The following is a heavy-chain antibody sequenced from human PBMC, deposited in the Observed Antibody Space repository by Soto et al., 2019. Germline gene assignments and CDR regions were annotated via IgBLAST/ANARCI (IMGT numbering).Heavy chain of an antibody. Sequence: EVQLVEFGGGLVQPGGSLRLSCAASGFTFSSYWMSWVRQAPGKGLEWVANIKQDGSEKYYVDSVKGRFTISRDNAKNSLYLQMNSLRAEDTAVYYCARDYDYVWGSYRLDYWGQGTLVTVSS. CDR2: IKQDGSEK. CDR3: ARDYDYVWGSYRLDY. CDR1: GFTFSSYW. J-gene: IGHJ4*02. V-gene: IGHV3-7*01. D-gene: IGHD3-16*02.